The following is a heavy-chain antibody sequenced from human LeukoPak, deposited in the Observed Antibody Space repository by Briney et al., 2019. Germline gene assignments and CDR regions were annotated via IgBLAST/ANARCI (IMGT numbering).Heavy chain of an antibody. CDR3: AKLSAVAVGPVDY. V-gene: IGHV4-59*08. CDR1: GGSISSYY. J-gene: IGHJ4*02. Sequence: PSETLSLTCTVSGGSISSYYWSWIRQPPGKGLEWIGNIYYSGSTNYNPSLKSRVTISVDTSKNQFSLKLSSVTAADTAVYYCAKLSAVAVGPVDYWGQGTLVSVSS. CDR2: IYYSGST. D-gene: IGHD6-19*01.